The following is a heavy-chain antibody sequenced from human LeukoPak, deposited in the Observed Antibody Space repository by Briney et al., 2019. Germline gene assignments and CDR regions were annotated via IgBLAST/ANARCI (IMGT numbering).Heavy chain of an antibody. V-gene: IGHV4-31*02. J-gene: IGHJ4*02. CDR3: ARGMRGYSGYEPQSELDY. Sequence: TFDDYAMHWVRQAPGKGLEWIGYIYYSGSTYYNPSLKSRVTISVDTSKNQFSLKLSSVTAADTAVYYCARGMRGYSGYEPQSELDYWGQGTLVTVSS. CDR1: TFDDYA. CDR2: IYYSGST. D-gene: IGHD5-12*01.